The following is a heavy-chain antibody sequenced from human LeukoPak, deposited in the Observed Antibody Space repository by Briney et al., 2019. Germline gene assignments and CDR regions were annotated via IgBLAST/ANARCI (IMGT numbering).Heavy chain of an antibody. Sequence: AGGSLRLSRAASGFTFSSYGMHWVRQAPGKGLEWVAVIWYDGSNKYYADSVKGRFTISRDNSKNTLYLQMNSLRAEDTAVYYCAKVSSLSTNYFDHWGQGTLVTVSS. J-gene: IGHJ4*02. CDR3: AKVSSLSTNYFDH. CDR1: GFTFSSYG. D-gene: IGHD6-13*01. V-gene: IGHV3-33*06. CDR2: IWYDGSNK.